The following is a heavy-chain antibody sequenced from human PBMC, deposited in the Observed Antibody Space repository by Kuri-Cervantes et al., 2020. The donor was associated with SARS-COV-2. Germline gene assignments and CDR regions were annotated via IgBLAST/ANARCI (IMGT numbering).Heavy chain of an antibody. CDR3: AREIVGATTLDY. CDR1: GGSVSSGSYY. Sequence: SETLSLTCTVSGGSVSSGSYYWSWIRQPPGKGLEWIGYIYYSGSTYYNPSLKSRVTISVDTSKNQFSLKLSSVTAADTAVYYCAREIVGATTLDYWGQGTLVTVSS. CDR2: IYYSGST. D-gene: IGHD1-26*01. J-gene: IGHJ4*02. V-gene: IGHV4-30-4*08.